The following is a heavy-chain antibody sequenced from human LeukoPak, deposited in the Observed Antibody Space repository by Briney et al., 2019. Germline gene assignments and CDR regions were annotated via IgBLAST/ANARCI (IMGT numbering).Heavy chain of an antibody. V-gene: IGHV3-23*01. CDR2: IGFSGGST. D-gene: IGHD2-8*01. CDR3: AKDRRGYCTNGICYEGSNPFDI. CDR1: GFSFSNYG. J-gene: IGHJ3*02. Sequence: PGGSLRLSCEASGFSFSNYGMSWVRRAPGKGLEWVSSIGFSGGSTNYADSVKGRFGISRDNSKNTLFLQMNSLRAEDTAVYYCAKDRRGYCTNGICYEGSNPFDIWGQGTMVTVSS.